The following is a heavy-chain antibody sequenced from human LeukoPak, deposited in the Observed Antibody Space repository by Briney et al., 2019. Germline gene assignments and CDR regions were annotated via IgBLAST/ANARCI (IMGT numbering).Heavy chain of an antibody. V-gene: IGHV3-23*01. J-gene: IGHJ2*01. CDR1: GFTFSTSA. CDR2: ISESGGST. CDR3: AKSSLYSSSWFNWYFDL. Sequence: GGSLRLSCVVSGFTFSTSAMGWVRQAPGKGLEWVSGISESGGSTYYADSVKGRFTSSRDNSKNTLYLQMHSLRGEDTAVYYCAKSSLYSSSWFNWYFDLWGRGTLVTVSS. D-gene: IGHD6-13*01.